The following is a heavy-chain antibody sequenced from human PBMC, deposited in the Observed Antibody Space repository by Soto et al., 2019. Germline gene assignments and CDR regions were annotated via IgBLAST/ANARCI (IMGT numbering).Heavy chain of an antibody. D-gene: IGHD1-1*01. J-gene: IGHJ5*02. Sequence: SVEVSCKASGGTFNSYAISSVRQAPGQGLEWMGGIIPIFGTANYARKFQGRVTITADESTSTAYMELSSLRSEDTAVYSCARDLNWKVGNWFDPWGQGTLVTVSS. CDR3: ARDLNWKVGNWFDP. CDR2: IIPIFGTA. V-gene: IGHV1-69*13. CDR1: GGTFNSYA.